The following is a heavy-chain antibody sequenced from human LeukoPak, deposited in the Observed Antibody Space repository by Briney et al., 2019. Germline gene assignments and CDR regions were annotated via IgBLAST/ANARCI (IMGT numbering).Heavy chain of an antibody. CDR2: ISGSGGST. CDR3: AKATIGILWFGELSPWYFDY. J-gene: IGHJ4*02. D-gene: IGHD3-10*01. V-gene: IGHV3-23*01. Sequence: GGSLRLSCAASGFIFSSHAMSWVRQAPGKGLEWVSAISGSGGSTYYADSVKGRFTISRDNSKNTLYLQMNSLRAEDTAVYYCAKATIGILWFGELSPWYFDYWGQGTLVTVSS. CDR1: GFIFSSHA.